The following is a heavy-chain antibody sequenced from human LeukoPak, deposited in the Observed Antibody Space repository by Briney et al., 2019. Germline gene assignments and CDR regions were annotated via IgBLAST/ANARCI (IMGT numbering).Heavy chain of an antibody. J-gene: IGHJ4*02. D-gene: IGHD3-22*01. Sequence: KTSETLSLTCAVSDGSISTYYWSWIRQPPGKGLEWIGTIYYSGSTYYNPSLKSRVTISADTSKNQFSLKLSSVTAADTALYYCARRDSSRIDYWGQGTLVTVSS. CDR2: IYYSGST. CDR1: DGSISTYY. CDR3: ARRDSSRIDY. V-gene: IGHV4-59*04.